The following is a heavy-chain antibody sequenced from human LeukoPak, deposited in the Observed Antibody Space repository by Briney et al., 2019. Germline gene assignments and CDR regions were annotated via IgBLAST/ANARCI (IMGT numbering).Heavy chain of an antibody. Sequence: KPSETLSLTCTVSGDSISSSPYYWGWVRQPPGKGLEWIVSIYYIGSTHYTPSLKSRATISVDTSKNQFSLKLSSVTAADTAVYYCASVDTAMVIDYWGQGTLVTVSS. CDR3: ASVDTAMVIDY. V-gene: IGHV4-39*07. J-gene: IGHJ4*02. CDR1: GDSISSSPYY. D-gene: IGHD5-18*01. CDR2: IYYIGST.